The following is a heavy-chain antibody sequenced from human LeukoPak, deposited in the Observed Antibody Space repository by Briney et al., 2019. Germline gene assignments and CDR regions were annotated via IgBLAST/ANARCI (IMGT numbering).Heavy chain of an antibody. CDR1: GFTFSSCD. CDR2: ISHDGSNK. V-gene: IGHV3-30*18. CDR3: AKDVTGYAY. D-gene: IGHD3-9*01. Sequence: PGGSLRLSCAASGFTFSSCDMHWVRQAPDKGLEWVAVISHDGSNKYYADSVKGRFTISRDNSKNTLYLQLNSLRAEDTAVYYCAKDVTGYAYWGQGTLVTVSS. J-gene: IGHJ4*02.